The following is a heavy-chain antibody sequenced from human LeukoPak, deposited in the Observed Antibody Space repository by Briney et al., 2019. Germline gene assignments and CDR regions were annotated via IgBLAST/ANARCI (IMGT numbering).Heavy chain of an antibody. V-gene: IGHV3-15*01. D-gene: IGHD3-10*01. CDR3: TTVLWFGELSDY. Sequence: GGSLRLSCAASGFTVSSNYMSWVRQAPGKGLEWVGRIKSKTDGGTTDYAAPVKGRFTISRDDSKNTLYLQMNSLKTEDTAVYYCTTVLWFGELSDYWGQGTLVTVSS. J-gene: IGHJ4*02. CDR1: GFTVSSNY. CDR2: IKSKTDGGTT.